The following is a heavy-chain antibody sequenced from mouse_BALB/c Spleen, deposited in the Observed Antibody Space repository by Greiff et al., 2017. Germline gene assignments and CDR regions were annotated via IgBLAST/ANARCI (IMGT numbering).Heavy chain of an antibody. CDR2: INPSNGGT. CDR1: GYTFTSYY. J-gene: IGHJ1*01. CDR3: TKGVVYYGNYWYFDV. V-gene: IGHV1S81*02. D-gene: IGHD2-1*01. Sequence: LQQPGAELVKPGASVKLSCKASGYTFTSYYMYWVKQRPGQGLEWIGGINPSNGGTNFNEKFKSKATLTVDKSSSTAYMQLSSLTSEDSAVYYCTKGVVYYGNYWYFDVWGAGTTVTVSS.